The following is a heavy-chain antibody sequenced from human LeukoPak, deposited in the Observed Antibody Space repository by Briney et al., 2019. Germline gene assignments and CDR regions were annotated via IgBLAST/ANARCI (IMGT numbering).Heavy chain of an antibody. Sequence: GRSLRLSCAASGFTFSSYGMHWVRQAPGKGLEWVTLISYDGRNKYYADSVKGRFTISRDNSKNTLYLQMNSLRAEDTAVYYCAKDYRPHDFWSGLVDYWGQGTLVTVPS. J-gene: IGHJ4*02. CDR3: AKDYRPHDFWSGLVDY. V-gene: IGHV3-30*18. CDR1: GFTFSSYG. D-gene: IGHD3-3*01. CDR2: ISYDGRNK.